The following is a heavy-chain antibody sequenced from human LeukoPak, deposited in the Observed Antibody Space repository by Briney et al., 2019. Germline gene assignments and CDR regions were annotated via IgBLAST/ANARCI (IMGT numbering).Heavy chain of an antibody. D-gene: IGHD6-13*01. CDR1: GFTFSSYA. V-gene: IGHV3-23*01. CDR3: AKSRPTGYSSSWYRHY. Sequence: GSLRLSCAASGFTFSSYAMSWVRQAPGKGLEWVSAISGSGGSTYYADSVKGRFTISRDNSKNTLYLQMNSLRAEDTAVYYCAKSRPTGYSSSWYRHYWGQGTLVTVSS. CDR2: ISGSGGST. J-gene: IGHJ4*02.